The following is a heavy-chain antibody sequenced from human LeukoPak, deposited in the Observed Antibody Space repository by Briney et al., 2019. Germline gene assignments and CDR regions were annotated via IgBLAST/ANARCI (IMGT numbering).Heavy chain of an antibody. CDR1: GDSFRSSGYY. J-gene: IGHJ5*02. D-gene: IGHD4-17*01. V-gene: IGHV4-39*01. CDR3: ARTSTVTTRWFDR. Sequence: PSETLSLTCTVSGDSFRSSGYYWGWIRQPPGKGLEWIGTIHNSGNTYYNPFLKSRVAIFGDTSKNQFSLNLSSVTAADTAMYYCARTSTVTTRWFDRWGQGTLATVSS. CDR2: IHNSGNT.